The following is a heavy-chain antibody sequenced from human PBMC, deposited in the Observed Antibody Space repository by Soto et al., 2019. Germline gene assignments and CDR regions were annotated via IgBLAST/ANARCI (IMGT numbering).Heavy chain of an antibody. J-gene: IGHJ6*02. CDR2: IWYDGSKK. CDR3: AKYRLPAAASPPYYGMDV. Sequence: GGSLRLSCAASGFTFSSFGMHWVRQAPGKGLEWVSLIWYDGSKKSYGDSVKGRFTISRDNSRNTLYLQMNSLRAEDTAVYYCAKYRLPAAASPPYYGMDVWGQGTTVTVSS. CDR1: GFTFSSFG. V-gene: IGHV3-33*06. D-gene: IGHD2-2*01.